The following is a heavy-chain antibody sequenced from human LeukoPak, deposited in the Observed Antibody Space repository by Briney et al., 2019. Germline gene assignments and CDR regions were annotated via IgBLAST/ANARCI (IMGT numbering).Heavy chain of an antibody. CDR1: GIDFSHYS. Sequence: PGGSLRLSCSASGIDFSHYSMNWVRQAPGKGLEWISYISSSGSTIYYADSVKGRFTISRDNAKNSLYLQMNSLRAEDTAVYYCVKPQSINMIVVVIWDFWGQGTLVTVSS. V-gene: IGHV3-48*04. CDR3: VKPQSINMIVVVIWDF. CDR2: ISSSGSTI. D-gene: IGHD3-22*01. J-gene: IGHJ4*02.